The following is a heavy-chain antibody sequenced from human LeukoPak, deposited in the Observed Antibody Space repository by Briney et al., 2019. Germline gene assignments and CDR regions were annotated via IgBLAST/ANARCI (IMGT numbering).Heavy chain of an antibody. J-gene: IGHJ4*02. CDR2: LSYDGNIN. Sequence: GGSLRLSCAASRFTFSDYGIHWVRQAPGKGLDSVAVLSYDGNINFSSDSVKGRFTISRDNSKNTLYLQMNSLRAEDTAVYYCAREAGSGYYSYFDYWGQGTLVTVSS. CDR1: RFTFSDYG. CDR3: AREAGSGYYSYFDY. V-gene: IGHV3-30*03. D-gene: IGHD3-22*01.